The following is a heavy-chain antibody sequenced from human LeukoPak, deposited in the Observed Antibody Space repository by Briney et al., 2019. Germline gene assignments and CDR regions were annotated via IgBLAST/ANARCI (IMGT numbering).Heavy chain of an antibody. D-gene: IGHD2-15*01. Sequence: ASVKVSCKASGYTFTGYYMHWVRQAPGQGLEGMGWINPNSGGTNYAQKFQGRVTMTRDTSISTAYMELSRLRSDDTAVYYCARDLESIVVVVASTFDIWGQGTMVTVSS. CDR1: GYTFTGYY. J-gene: IGHJ3*02. CDR3: ARDLESIVVVVASTFDI. CDR2: INPNSGGT. V-gene: IGHV1-2*02.